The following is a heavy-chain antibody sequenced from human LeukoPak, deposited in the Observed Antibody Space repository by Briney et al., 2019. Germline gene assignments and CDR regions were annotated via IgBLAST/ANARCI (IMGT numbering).Heavy chain of an antibody. D-gene: IGHD5-18*01. V-gene: IGHV1-2*02. CDR2: INPNSGGT. Sequence: GSVKVSCKVSGYTFTGYYMHWVRQAPGQGLEWMGWINPNSGGTNYAQKFQGRVTMTRDTSISTAYMELSRLRSDDTAVYYCAIRGYSYGPSAFDIWGQGTMVTVSS. CDR1: GYTFTGYY. J-gene: IGHJ3*02. CDR3: AIRGYSYGPSAFDI.